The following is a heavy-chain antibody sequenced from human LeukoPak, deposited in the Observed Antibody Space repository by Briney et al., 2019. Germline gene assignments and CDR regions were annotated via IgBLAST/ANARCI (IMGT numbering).Heavy chain of an antibody. CDR1: GLTFIDYY. J-gene: IGHJ4*02. CDR2: ISSSGGTI. D-gene: IGHD2-2*01. V-gene: IGHV3-11*01. Sequence: GGSLRLSCAASGLTFIDYYMTWVRQAPGKGLEWVSYISSSGGTIYYADSVKGRVTISRDNAKNSVYLQINKLRAEDTAVYYCVRGEEAYCATTICRKFDFWGQGTQVTVSS. CDR3: VRGEEAYCATTICRKFDF.